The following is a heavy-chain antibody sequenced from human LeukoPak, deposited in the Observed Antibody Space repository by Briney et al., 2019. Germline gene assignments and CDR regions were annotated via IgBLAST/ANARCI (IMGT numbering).Heavy chain of an antibody. CDR3: ARAGGGFWGGYPSATPDY. D-gene: IGHD3-3*01. Sequence: GGSLRLSCAASGFTFSSYSMNWVRQAPGKGLEWVSSISSSSSYIYYADSVKGRFTISRDNAENSLYLQMNSLRAEDTAVYYCARAGGGFWGGYPSATPDYWGQGTLVTVSS. J-gene: IGHJ4*02. CDR2: ISSSSSYI. CDR1: GFTFSSYS. V-gene: IGHV3-21*01.